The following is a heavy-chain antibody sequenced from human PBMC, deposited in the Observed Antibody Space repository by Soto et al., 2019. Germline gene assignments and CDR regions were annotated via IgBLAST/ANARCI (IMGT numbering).Heavy chain of an antibody. D-gene: IGHD4-4*01. CDR2: IIPILGIA. CDR1: GGTFSSYT. Sequence: ASVKVSCKASGGTFSSYTISWVRQAPGQGLEWMGRIIPILGIANYAQKFQGRVTITADKSTSTAYMELSSLRSEDTAVYYCARHYSNYVDDAFDIWGQGTMVTV. J-gene: IGHJ3*02. CDR3: ARHYSNYVDDAFDI. V-gene: IGHV1-69*02.